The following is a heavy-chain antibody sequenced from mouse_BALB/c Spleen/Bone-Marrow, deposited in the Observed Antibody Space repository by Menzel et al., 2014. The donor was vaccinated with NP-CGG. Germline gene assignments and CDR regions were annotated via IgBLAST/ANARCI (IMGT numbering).Heavy chain of an antibody. CDR3: ARGGGMDY. CDR2: IYPGDGST. J-gene: IGHJ4*01. CDR1: GHTFTSYY. V-gene: IGHV1S56*01. Sequence: QVQLQQSGPELVKPGASVKMSCKASGHTFTSYYIHWVKQRPGQGLEWIGWIYPGDGSTKYNEKFKGKTTLTADKSSSTAYMLLSSLTSEDSAIYFCARGGGMDYWGQGTSVTVSS.